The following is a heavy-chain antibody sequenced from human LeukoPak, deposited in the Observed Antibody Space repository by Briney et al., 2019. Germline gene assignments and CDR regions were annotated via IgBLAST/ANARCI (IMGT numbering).Heavy chain of an antibody. J-gene: IGHJ4*02. CDR2: TNPNSGGT. V-gene: IGHV1-2*02. CDR3: ARAGSYKDFYYFDY. Sequence: ASVKVSFKSSGYTFTGYYMHWVRQAPGQGMEWMGWTNPNSGGTKYAQKFQGRVTMTRDTSISTAYMELSRLRSDDTAVYYCARAGSYKDFYYFDYWGQGTLVTVSS. D-gene: IGHD1-26*01. CDR1: GYTFTGYY.